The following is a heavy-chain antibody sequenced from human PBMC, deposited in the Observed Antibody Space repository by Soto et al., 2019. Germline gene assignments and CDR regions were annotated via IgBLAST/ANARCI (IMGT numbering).Heavy chain of an antibody. CDR1: GYSFTSYW. V-gene: IGHV5-51*01. D-gene: IGHD2-15*01. Sequence: GESLKISCKGSGYSFTSYWIGWVRQMPGKGLKWMGIIYPGDSDTRYSPSFQGQVTISADKSISTAYLQWSSLKASDTAMYYCARLVSAAATSSNYYYYGMDVWGQGTTVTVSS. CDR2: IYPGDSDT. J-gene: IGHJ6*02. CDR3: ARLVSAAATSSNYYYYGMDV.